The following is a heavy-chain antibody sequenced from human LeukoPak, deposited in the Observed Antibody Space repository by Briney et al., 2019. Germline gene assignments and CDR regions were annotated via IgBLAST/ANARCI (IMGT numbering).Heavy chain of an antibody. J-gene: IGHJ4*02. D-gene: IGHD6-13*01. CDR1: GFTFSSYG. CDR3: AKQPQQRLVSHLDY. V-gene: IGHV3-30*18. Sequence: GGSLRLSCAASGFTFSSYGMHWVRQAPGKGLEWVAVISYDGSNKYYADSVKGRFTISRDNSKNTLYLQMNSLRAEDTAVYYCAKQPQQRLVSHLDYWGQGTLVTVSS. CDR2: ISYDGSNK.